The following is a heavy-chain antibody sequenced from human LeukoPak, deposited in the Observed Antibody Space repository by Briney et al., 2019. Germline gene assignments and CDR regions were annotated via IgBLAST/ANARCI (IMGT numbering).Heavy chain of an antibody. CDR3: ARALEGTTGRFDY. Sequence: SETLSLTCAVYGGSFSGYYWSRIRQPPGKGLEWIGEINHSGSTNYNPSLKSRGTISVDTSKNQFSLKLTSVTAADTAVYYCARALEGTTGRFDYWGQGTLVTVSS. J-gene: IGHJ4*02. D-gene: IGHD1-7*01. CDR2: INHSGST. CDR1: GGSFSGYY. V-gene: IGHV4-34*01.